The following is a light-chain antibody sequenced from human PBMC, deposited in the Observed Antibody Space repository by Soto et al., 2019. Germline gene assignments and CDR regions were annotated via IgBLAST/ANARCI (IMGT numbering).Light chain of an antibody. CDR1: QDIRND. CDR3: LQRDTYS. J-gene: IGKJ4*01. Sequence: DIQMTQSPSSLSASVGDRVTITCRASQDIRNDLDRYQQKPGKAPKRLIYAATSLQNGAPSRFSGSGSGTEFTLTISSLQPEDFATYYCLQRDTYSVGGGTKVEIK. CDR2: AAT. V-gene: IGKV1-17*01.